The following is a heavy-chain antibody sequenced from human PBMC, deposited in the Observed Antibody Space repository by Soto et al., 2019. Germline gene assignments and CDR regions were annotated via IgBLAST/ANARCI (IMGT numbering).Heavy chain of an antibody. CDR2: INHSGST. V-gene: IGHV4-34*01. D-gene: IGHD1-7*01. J-gene: IGHJ4*02. Sequence: SETLSLTCAVYGGSFSGYYWSWIRQPPGKGLEWIGEINHSGSTNYNPSLKGRVTISVDMSKNLFSLKLSSVTAADTAVYYCARFAGWNYADFDYWGQGTLVTVSS. CDR1: GGSFSGYY. CDR3: ARFAGWNYADFDY.